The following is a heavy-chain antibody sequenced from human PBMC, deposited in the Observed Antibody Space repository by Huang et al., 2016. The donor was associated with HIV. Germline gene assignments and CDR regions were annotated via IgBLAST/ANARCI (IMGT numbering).Heavy chain of an antibody. Sequence: EVQLEESGGALVKPGGSLRLSCAPTGFLFTTFTMHWVRQAPGKWLDRVSSSSGSGSSRYYADAVKGRFTISRDNTKRSLYLQMSSRSVDDTAFYFCARGGPVGYFNLWCHGTLVSVSS. D-gene: IGHD2-15*01. CDR2: SSGSGSSR. CDR3: ARGGPVGYFNL. V-gene: IGHV3-21*01. CDR1: GFLFTTFT. J-gene: IGHJ4*03.